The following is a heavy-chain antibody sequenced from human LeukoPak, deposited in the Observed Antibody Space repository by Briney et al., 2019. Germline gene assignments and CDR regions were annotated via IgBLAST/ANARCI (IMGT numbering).Heavy chain of an antibody. CDR2: IKQDGSEK. Sequence: PGGSLRLSCAASGFTFSSYWMHWVRQAPGKGLEWVANIKQDGSEKYYVDSVKGRFTISRDNAKNSLYLQMNSLRAEDTAVYYCARDLYGDGDYGYYFDYWGQGTLVTVSS. J-gene: IGHJ4*02. CDR1: GFTFSSYW. D-gene: IGHD4-17*01. V-gene: IGHV3-7*05. CDR3: ARDLYGDGDYGYYFDY.